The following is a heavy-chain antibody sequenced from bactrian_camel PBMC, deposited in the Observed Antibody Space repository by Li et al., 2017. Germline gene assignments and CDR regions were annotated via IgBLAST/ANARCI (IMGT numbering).Heavy chain of an antibody. CDR2: SYPGAGPERDT. D-gene: IGHD1*01. Sequence: VQLVESGGDLVRPGGSLRLSCAVSGFTSRGSDMSWVRQVPGKAREAVASSYPGAGPERDTFIADSVKGRFTISLDSAKTTVFLQMRSLKPEDTAMYYCAASITDSECWGDVLSLHYWGQGTQVTVS. CDR3: AASITDSECWGDVLSLHY. CDR1: GFTSRGSD. J-gene: IGHJ4*01. V-gene: IGHV3S40*01.